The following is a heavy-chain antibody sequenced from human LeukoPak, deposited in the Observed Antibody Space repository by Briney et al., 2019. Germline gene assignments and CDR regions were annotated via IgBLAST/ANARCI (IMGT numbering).Heavy chain of an antibody. D-gene: IGHD3-22*01. CDR1: GYTFTGYY. CDR3: ARDDTDEDAFDI. CDR2: INPNSGGT. V-gene: IGHV1-2*02. J-gene: IGHJ3*02. Sequence: ASVKVSCKASGYTFTGYYMHWVRQAPGQGLEWMGWINPNSGGTNYAQKFQGRVTMTRDTSISTAYMELSRLRSDDTAVYYCARDDTDEDAFDIWGQGTMVTVSS.